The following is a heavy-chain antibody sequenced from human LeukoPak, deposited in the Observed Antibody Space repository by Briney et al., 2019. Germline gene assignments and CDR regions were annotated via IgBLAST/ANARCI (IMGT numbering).Heavy chain of an antibody. D-gene: IGHD2-21*02. CDR2: IYYSGST. Sequence: SETLSLTCTVSGGSISSYYWSWIRQPPGKGLEWIGYIYYSGSTNYSPSLKSRVTISVDTSKNQFSLKLSSVTAADTAVYYCARGRRRIVAYCGGDCYSRYFDYWGQGTLVTVSS. V-gene: IGHV4-59*12. J-gene: IGHJ4*02. CDR1: GGSISSYY. CDR3: ARGRRRIVAYCGGDCYSRYFDY.